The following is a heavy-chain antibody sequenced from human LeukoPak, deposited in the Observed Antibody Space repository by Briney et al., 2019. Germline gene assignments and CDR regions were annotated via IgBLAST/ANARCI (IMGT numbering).Heavy chain of an antibody. V-gene: IGHV3-53*01. D-gene: IGHD6-19*01. CDR3: ARGRLDAFDL. CDR1: GFTVGSNY. J-gene: IGHJ3*01. CDR2: IYSGGNT. Sequence: GGSLRLSCAASGFTVGSNYMSWVRQAPGKGLEWVSVIYSGGNTYYAGFVKGRFTISRDNSKNTLFLQMNSLRAEDTAVFYCARGRLDAFDLWGQGTMVTVSS.